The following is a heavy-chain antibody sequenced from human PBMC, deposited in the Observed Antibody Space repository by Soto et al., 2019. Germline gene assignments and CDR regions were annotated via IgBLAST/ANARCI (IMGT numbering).Heavy chain of an antibody. V-gene: IGHV4-31*03. D-gene: IGHD4-17*01. CDR3: ARDGHTVPRSDDAFDI. Sequence: SETLPLTCTVSGGSISSGGYYWSWIRQHPGKGLEWIGYIYYSGSTYYNPSLKSRVTISVDTSKNQFSLKLSSVTAADTAVYYCARDGHTVPRSDDAFDIWGQGTMVTVSS. J-gene: IGHJ3*02. CDR1: GGSISSGGYY. CDR2: IYYSGST.